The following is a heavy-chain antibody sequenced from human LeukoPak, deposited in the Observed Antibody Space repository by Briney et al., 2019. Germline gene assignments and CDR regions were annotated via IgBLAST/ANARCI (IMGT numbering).Heavy chain of an antibody. J-gene: IGHJ6*02. Sequence: GGSLRLSCAASGFXFSSYWISWVRQAPGKGLEWVANIKQDGSEKYYVDSVKGRFTISRDNAKNSLYLQMNSLRAEDTAVYYCARDGITMVRGVIPYYYGMDVWGQGTTVTVSS. D-gene: IGHD3-10*01. V-gene: IGHV3-7*05. CDR1: GFXFSSYW. CDR3: ARDGITMVRGVIPYYYGMDV. CDR2: IKQDGSEK.